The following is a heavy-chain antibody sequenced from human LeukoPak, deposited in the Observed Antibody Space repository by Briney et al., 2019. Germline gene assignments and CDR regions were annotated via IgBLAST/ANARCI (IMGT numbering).Heavy chain of an antibody. J-gene: IGHJ3*02. Sequence: PGGSLRLSCTASGFTFGDYAMSWFRQAPGQGLEWVGFIRSKAYGGTTEYAASVKGRFTISRDDSKSIAYLQMNSLKPEDTAVYYCSRDRAFAFDICVQGTMVTVSS. V-gene: IGHV3-49*03. CDR1: GFTFGDYA. CDR3: SRDRAFAFDI. CDR2: IRSKAYGGTT. D-gene: IGHD3-10*01.